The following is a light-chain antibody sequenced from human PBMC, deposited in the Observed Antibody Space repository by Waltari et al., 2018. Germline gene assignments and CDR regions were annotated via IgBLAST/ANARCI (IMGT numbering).Light chain of an antibody. CDR3: GTWDDGVHTRL. CDR1: SAHIAGNT. CDR2: KNT. Sequence: QSLLAQPPSVSGTPGQRVIISCSGSSAHIAGNTVDRYQQVPGAAPRLLIFKNTQRQSGVPDRFFASKSGTSASLSISGLQAEDEADYYCGTWDDGVHTRLFGGGTRLTVL. J-gene: IGLJ2*01. V-gene: IGLV1-44*01.